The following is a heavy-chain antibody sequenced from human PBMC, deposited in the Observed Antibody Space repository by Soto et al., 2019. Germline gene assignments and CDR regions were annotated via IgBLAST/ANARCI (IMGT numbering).Heavy chain of an antibody. D-gene: IGHD3-16*01. CDR1: GFSFSTYG. V-gene: IGHV3-33*01. CDR3: ARGRPAAVSTLPFLDS. J-gene: IGHJ4*02. CDR2: LWYDGSRT. Sequence: QVQLVESGGGVVQPGRSLRLSCAASGFSFSTYGMHWVRQAPGKGLEWVTVLWYDGSRTYYADSVKGRFTISRDTSQNMLYLQMNSLRDGDTAVYYCARGRPAAVSTLPFLDSWGQGTLVTVSS.